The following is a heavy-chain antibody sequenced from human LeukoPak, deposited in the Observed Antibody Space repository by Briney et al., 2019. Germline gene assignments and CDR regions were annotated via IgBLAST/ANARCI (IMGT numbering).Heavy chain of an antibody. D-gene: IGHD1-26*01. J-gene: IGHJ5*02. V-gene: IGHV1-8*01. CDR3: ARGSSGSYPGHNWFDP. CDR1: GYTFTSYD. Sequence: ASVKVSCKASGYTFTSYDINWVRQATGQGLEWMGWMNPNSGSTGYAQKFQGRVTMTRNTSISTAYMELSSLRSEDTAVYYCARGSSGSYPGHNWFDPWGQGTLVTVSS. CDR2: MNPNSGST.